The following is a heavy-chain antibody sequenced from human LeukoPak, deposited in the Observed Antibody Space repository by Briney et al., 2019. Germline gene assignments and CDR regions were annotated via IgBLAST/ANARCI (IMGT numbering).Heavy chain of an antibody. CDR3: AKDRGAAPSKNTLFDP. J-gene: IGHJ5*02. D-gene: IGHD6-6*01. CDR1: GFTFSSYA. CDR2: TGAGGGST. V-gene: IGHV3-23*01. Sequence: PGGSLRLSCAASGFTFSSYAMSWVRQAPGKGLERVSVTGAGGGSTYYADSVKGRFTISRDNSKNTLYLQMNSLRAEDTAIYYCAKDRGAAPSKNTLFDPWGQGTLVTVSS.